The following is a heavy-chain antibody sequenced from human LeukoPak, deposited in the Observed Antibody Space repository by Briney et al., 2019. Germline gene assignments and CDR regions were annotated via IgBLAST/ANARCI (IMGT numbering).Heavy chain of an antibody. CDR3: ARDPNGDYIGAFDF. Sequence: GGSLRLSCAASGFTFSNYAMIWVRQAPGKGLEWVSAIVADGGDRYADSVKCRFTVSRDNSKNTLYLQMSGLTAEDTAVYFCARDPNGDYIGAFDFRGQGTKVIVSS. D-gene: IGHD4-17*01. CDR1: GFTFSNYA. CDR2: IVADGGD. J-gene: IGHJ3*01. V-gene: IGHV3-23*01.